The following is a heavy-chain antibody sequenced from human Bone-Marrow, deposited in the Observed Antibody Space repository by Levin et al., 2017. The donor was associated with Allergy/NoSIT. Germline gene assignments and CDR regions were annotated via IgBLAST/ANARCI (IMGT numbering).Heavy chain of an antibody. D-gene: IGHD2-15*01. CDR1: GFPFSSYA. CDR3: VKDEGSLGYCRGTTCYTYDY. Sequence: PGGSLRLSCAASGFPFSSYAMGWVRQAPGKGLEWVSVIIGRGGDTNYADSVKGRFTISRDNSKNVLYLQMNSLRAEDTGIYYCVKDEGSLGYCRGTTCYTYDYWGQGALVTVSS. J-gene: IGHJ4*02. CDR2: IIGRGGDT. V-gene: IGHV3-23*01.